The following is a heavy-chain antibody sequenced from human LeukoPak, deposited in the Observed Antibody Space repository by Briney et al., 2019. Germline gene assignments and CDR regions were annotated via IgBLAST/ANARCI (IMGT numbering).Heavy chain of an antibody. D-gene: IGHD6-19*01. J-gene: IGHJ4*02. CDR1: GFTLSSYA. CDR3: AKRADTGTSSSGWYDY. CDR2: ISGSGLST. V-gene: IGHV3-23*01. Sequence: GGSLRLSCAASGFTLSSYAMSWVRQAPGKGLEWVSAISGSGLSTYYAESVRGRFTTSRDNSKNTVYLQMNSLRAEDTGVYYCAKRADTGTSSSGWYDYWGQGTQVTVSS.